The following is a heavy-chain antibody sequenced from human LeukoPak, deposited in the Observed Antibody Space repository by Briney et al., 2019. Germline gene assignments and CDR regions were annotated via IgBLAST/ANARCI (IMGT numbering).Heavy chain of an antibody. V-gene: IGHV4-30-4*01. CDR2: IYYSGST. J-gene: IGHJ4*02. D-gene: IGHD3-16*01. CDR1: GDSINSGDYY. CDR3: ARGDYQGDFDY. Sequence: SETLSLTCTVSGDSINSGDYYWSWIRQPPGKGLEWIGYIYYSGSTYYNPSLKSRVAMSVDTSKNQFSLKVRSVTAADTAVYCCARGDYQGDFDYWGQGTLVTVSS.